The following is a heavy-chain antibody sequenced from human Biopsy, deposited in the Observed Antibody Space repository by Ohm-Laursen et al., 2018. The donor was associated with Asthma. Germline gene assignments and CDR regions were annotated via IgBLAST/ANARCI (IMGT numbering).Heavy chain of an antibody. CDR3: ARDGSSVAGTPYGMDV. CDR1: SGSGGYMRSGNYY. J-gene: IGHJ6*02. Sequence: GTLSLTCSLSSGSGGYMRSGNYYWGWIRQPPGKGLEWIGSIYYSGTTYYNPSLESRVTVSADTSKNQFSLKLSSVTAADTAVYYCARDGSSVAGTPYGMDVWGQGTTVTVSS. D-gene: IGHD6-19*01. V-gene: IGHV4-39*07. CDR2: IYYSGTT.